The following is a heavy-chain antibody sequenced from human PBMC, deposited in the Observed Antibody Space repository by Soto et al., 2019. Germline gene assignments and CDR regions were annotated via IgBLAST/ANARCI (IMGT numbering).Heavy chain of an antibody. D-gene: IGHD3-22*01. CDR1: EFTFSSYA. CDR2: ISGSGGST. J-gene: IGHJ3*02. CDR3: AKDLGSYYDSSGYHFSNSFDI. V-gene: IGHV3-23*01. Sequence: EVQLLESGGGLVQPGGSLRLSGAASEFTFSSYAMSWVRQAPGTGLEWVSAISGSGGSTYYADSVKGRFTISRDNFKNTLYLHMNSLRAEDTAVSYCAKDLGSYYDSSGYHFSNSFDIWGQGTMVTVSS.